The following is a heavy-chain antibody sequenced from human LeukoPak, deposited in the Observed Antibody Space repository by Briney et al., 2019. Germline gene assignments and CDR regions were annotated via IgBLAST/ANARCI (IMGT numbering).Heavy chain of an antibody. V-gene: IGHV3-30*03. Sequence: SGGSLRLSCAASGFTFDTYGMLWVRQAPGKGLEWVAVIAYDGSNRVYADSVKGRFTISRDNSKNTLYLQMNSLRAEDTAVYYCAGDYGEYYYGMDVWGQGTTVTVSS. J-gene: IGHJ6*02. CDR2: IAYDGSNR. CDR1: GFTFDTYG. D-gene: IGHD4-17*01. CDR3: AGDYGEYYYGMDV.